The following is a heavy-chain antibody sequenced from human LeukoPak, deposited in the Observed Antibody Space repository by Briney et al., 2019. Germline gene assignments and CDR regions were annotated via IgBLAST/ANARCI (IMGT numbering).Heavy chain of an antibody. CDR3: ARDIMGTFDY. J-gene: IGHJ4*02. CDR1: GFSFCTSS. D-gene: IGHD3-16*01. V-gene: IGHV3-21*04. CDR2: ISSDSAYI. Sequence: GGSLRLSCAASGFSFCTSSMNWVRQTPGKGLEWVSSISSDSAYIFYADSVKGRFTISRDNAKNSLYLQMNSLRAEDTALYYCARDIMGTFDYWGQGTLVTVSS.